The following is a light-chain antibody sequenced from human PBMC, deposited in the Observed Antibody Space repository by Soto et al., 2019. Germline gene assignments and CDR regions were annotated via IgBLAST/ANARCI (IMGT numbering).Light chain of an antibody. CDR3: QQSYTTPLT. J-gene: IGKJ4*01. CDR2: AAS. CDR1: QSISSY. V-gene: IGKV1-39*01. Sequence: DIQMTQSPSSLSASVGDRVTITCRASQSISSYLNWYQQKPGKAPNLLIYAASTLQSGVPSRFGGSGSGTDFTLTIRSLQPEDFATYYCQQSYTTPLTFGGGTKVEIK.